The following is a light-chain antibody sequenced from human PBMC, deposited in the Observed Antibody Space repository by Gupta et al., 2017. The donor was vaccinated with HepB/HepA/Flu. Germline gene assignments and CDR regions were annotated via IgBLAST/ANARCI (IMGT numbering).Light chain of an antibody. CDR1: QSISNY. CDR2: VTS. CDR3: QQTYSSFST. V-gene: IGKV1-39*01. J-gene: IGKJ1*01. Sequence: DIQMTQSSSSLSASVGDRVTITCRANQSISNYLNWYQQKPGKAPKVLIYVTSSLKSGVPSRFSGSGSETDFTLTISSLQPEDFATYYCQQTYSSFSTFGQGTKVEIK.